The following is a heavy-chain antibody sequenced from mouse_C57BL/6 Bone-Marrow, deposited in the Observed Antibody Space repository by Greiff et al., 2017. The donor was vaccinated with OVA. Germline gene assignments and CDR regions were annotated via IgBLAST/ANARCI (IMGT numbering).Heavy chain of an antibody. CDR3: ARGGDFIYYYGSSPWFAY. D-gene: IGHD1-1*01. CDR1: GYTFTDYY. J-gene: IGHJ3*01. Sequence: QVHVKQSGAELVRPGASVKLSCKASGYTFTDYYINWVKQRPGQGLEWIARLYPGSGNTYYNEKFKGKATLTAEKSSSTAYMQLSSLTSEDSAVYFCARGGDFIYYYGSSPWFAYWGQGTLVTVSA. V-gene: IGHV1-76*01. CDR2: LYPGSGNT.